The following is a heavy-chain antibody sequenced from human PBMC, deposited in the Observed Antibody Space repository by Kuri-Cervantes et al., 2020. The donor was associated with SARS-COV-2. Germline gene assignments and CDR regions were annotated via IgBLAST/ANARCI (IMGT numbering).Heavy chain of an antibody. D-gene: IGHD6-19*01. Sequence: ESLKISCAASGFTFGDYAMSWVRQAPGKGLEWIGSIYHSGSTYYNPSLKSRVTISVDTSKNQFSLKLSSVTAADTAVYYCARHGGIAVAGTFDYWGQGTLVTVSS. V-gene: IGHV4-38-2*01. CDR2: IYHSGST. J-gene: IGHJ4*02. CDR3: ARHGGIAVAGTFDY. CDR1: GFTFGDYA.